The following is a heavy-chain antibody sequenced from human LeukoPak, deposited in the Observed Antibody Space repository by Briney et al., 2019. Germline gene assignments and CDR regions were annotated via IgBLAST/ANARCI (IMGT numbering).Heavy chain of an antibody. CDR2: IKQDGSEK. Sequence: PGGSLRLSCAASGFIFSSFWMSWVRQAPGKGLEWVANIKQDGSEKYYVDSVKGRFTISRDNARSSLYLQMDSLRAEDTAVHYCARLQLYYYYYGMDVWGQGTTVTVSS. D-gene: IGHD5-18*01. V-gene: IGHV3-7*03. CDR3: ARLQLYYYYYGMDV. J-gene: IGHJ6*02. CDR1: GFIFSSFW.